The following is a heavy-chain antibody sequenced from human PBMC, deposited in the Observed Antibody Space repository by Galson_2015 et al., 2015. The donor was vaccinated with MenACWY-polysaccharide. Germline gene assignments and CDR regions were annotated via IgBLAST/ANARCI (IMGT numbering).Heavy chain of an antibody. CDR3: ARAWSSGYYSDY. V-gene: IGHV4-34*01. CDR2: INHAGRT. CDR1: GGSFTNYF. Sequence: ETLSLTCAVYGGSFTNYFWTSIRRSPEKGLEWIAEINHAGRTTYNPTLRSRVTVSVDPSKNQFSINLTSVTAADTAVYYCARAWSSGYYSDYWGQGIPVTISS. D-gene: IGHD3-22*01. J-gene: IGHJ4*02.